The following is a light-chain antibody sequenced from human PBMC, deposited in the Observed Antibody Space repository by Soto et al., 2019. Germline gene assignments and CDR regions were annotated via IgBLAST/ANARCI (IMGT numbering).Light chain of an antibody. V-gene: IGKV1-27*01. J-gene: IGKJ1*01. CDR2: AAS. CDR3: QKYDSAPRT. CDR1: QSISDS. Sequence: DFPMTQSPPSLSASVGDRVTITCRASQSISDSLAWYQQKPGKVPKLLIYAASTLLPGVPVRFSGTGTGTDFTLTISSLQPEDFATYYCQKYDSAPRTFGQGTKVEVK.